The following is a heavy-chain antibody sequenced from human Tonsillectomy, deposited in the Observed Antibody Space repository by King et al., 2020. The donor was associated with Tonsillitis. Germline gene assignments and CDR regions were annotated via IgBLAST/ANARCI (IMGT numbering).Heavy chain of an antibody. J-gene: IGHJ4*02. Sequence: VQLVESEAEVKKPGASVKVSCKAPGYTLTTDGIAWVRQAPGQGLEWMGWISTYNGHTNYVPRLQGRVSMTTDTSTSTVYLEVRSLRSDDTAVYYCARDFHDYYSDWGQGTLVTVSS. CDR2: ISTYNGHT. V-gene: IGHV1-18*01. D-gene: IGHD2-21*02. CDR3: ARDFHDYYSD. CDR1: GYTLTTDG.